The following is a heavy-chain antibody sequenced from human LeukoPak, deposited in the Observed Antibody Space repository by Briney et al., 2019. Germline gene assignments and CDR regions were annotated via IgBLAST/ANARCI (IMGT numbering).Heavy chain of an antibody. D-gene: IGHD1-26*01. Sequence: SLRLSWASAGFTFISDEMNSVRQAPRKGLEWIGEVHLSGASNYNPSLKSRVNMSIDKSKNQLSLELTSVPAADTAIYYCTRESGAFFPFGFWGEGTLVTVSS. CDR2: VHLSGAS. J-gene: IGHJ4*02. CDR1: AGFTFISDE. V-gene: IGHV4-4*02. CDR3: TRESGAFFPFGF.